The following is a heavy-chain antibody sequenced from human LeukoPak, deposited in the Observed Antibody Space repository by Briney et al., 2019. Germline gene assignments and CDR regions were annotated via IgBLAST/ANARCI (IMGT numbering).Heavy chain of an antibody. Sequence: GASLQISCQGSGSIFTSYWIGWVRQLPGKGLEWMGIIYPGDSDTRYSPSFPCQLTISAHKSITTAYLQWSSLKASDTAMYYCARLIMVRGASDYYYYYMDVWGKGTTVTVSS. V-gene: IGHV5-51*01. CDR2: IYPGDSDT. CDR3: ARLIMVRGASDYYYYYMDV. D-gene: IGHD3-10*01. J-gene: IGHJ6*03. CDR1: GSIFTSYW.